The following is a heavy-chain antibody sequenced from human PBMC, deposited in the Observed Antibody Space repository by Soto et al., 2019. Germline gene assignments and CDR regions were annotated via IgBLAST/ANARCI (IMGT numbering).Heavy chain of an antibody. J-gene: IGHJ6*03. V-gene: IGHV3-30*02. CDR3: AKVPYYDFWSGYMDV. D-gene: IGHD3-3*01. Sequence: GGSLRLSCAASGFTFSGYGMHWVRQAPGKGREWVAVTRHDGSNTYYADSVRGRFTISRDNSNKMLYLQMNSLRAEDTAVYYCAKVPYYDFWSGYMDVWGKGTTVTVSS. CDR1: GFTFSGYG. CDR2: TRHDGSNT.